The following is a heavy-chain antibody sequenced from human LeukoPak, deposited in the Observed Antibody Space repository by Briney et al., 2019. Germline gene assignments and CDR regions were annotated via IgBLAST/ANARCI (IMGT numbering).Heavy chain of an antibody. CDR2: INPSGGST. J-gene: IGHJ6*03. Sequence: ASVKVSCKASGYTFTSYYMHWVRQAPGQGLEWMGIINPSGGSTSYAQKFQGRVTMTRGTSTSTVYMELSSLRSEDTAVYYCARGKNDYGDGYYYYMDVWGKGTTVTISS. D-gene: IGHD4-17*01. CDR1: GYTFTSYY. CDR3: ARGKNDYGDGYYYYMDV. V-gene: IGHV1-46*01.